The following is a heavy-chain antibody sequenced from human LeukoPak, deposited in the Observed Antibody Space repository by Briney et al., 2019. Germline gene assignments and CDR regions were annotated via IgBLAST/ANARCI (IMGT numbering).Heavy chain of an antibody. J-gene: IGHJ4*02. D-gene: IGHD3-22*01. V-gene: IGHV3-30*02. CDR3: ARALPSYYYDSSGYYHPPDY. Sequence: GGSLRLSCAASGFTFSSYGMHWVRQAPGKGLEWVAFIRYDGSNKYYADSVKGRFTISRDNSKNTLYLQMNSLRAEDTAVYYCARALPSYYYDSSGYYHPPDYWGQGTLVTVSS. CDR1: GFTFSSYG. CDR2: IRYDGSNK.